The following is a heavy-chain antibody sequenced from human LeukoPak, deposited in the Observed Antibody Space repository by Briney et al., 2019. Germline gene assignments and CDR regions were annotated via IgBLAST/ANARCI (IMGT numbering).Heavy chain of an antibody. V-gene: IGHV3-48*02. Sequence: PGGSLRLSCAVSGFTFSTYSMNRVRQAPGKGLEWVSYISSSSSTIYYADSVKGRFTISRDNAKNSLYLQMNSLRDEDTAVYYCAKDSDYYHSSGYYYAYFQHWGQGTLVTVSS. CDR3: AKDSDYYHSSGYYYAYFQH. CDR2: ISSSSSTI. CDR1: GFTFSTYS. J-gene: IGHJ1*01. D-gene: IGHD3-22*01.